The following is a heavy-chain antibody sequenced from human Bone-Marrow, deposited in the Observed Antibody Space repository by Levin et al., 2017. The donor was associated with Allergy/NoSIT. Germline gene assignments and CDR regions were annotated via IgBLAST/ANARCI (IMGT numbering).Heavy chain of an antibody. CDR1: GFTFSSYA. D-gene: IGHD1-14*01. Sequence: GGSLRLSCAASGFTFSSYAMSWVRQAPGKGLEWVSTISGSSGSTYYADSVKGRFTISRDNSKNTLYLQMNSLRAEDTAVCYCAKGQFARTTPRSLDVWGQGTLVTVSS. V-gene: IGHV3-23*01. J-gene: IGHJ4*02. CDR2: ISGSSGST. CDR3: AKGQFARTTPRSLDV.